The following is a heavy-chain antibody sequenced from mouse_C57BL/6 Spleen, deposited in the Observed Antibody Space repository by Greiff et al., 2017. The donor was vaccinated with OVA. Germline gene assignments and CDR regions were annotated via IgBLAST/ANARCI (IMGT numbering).Heavy chain of an antibody. V-gene: IGHV5-4*01. Sequence: EVKVVESGGGLVKPGGSLKLSCAASGFTFSSYAMSWVRQTPEKRLEWVATISDGGSYTYYPDNVKGRFTISRDNAKNNLYLQMSHLKSEDTAMYYCARDRGLLEDWYFDVWGTGTTVTVSS. CDR3: ARDRGLLEDWYFDV. CDR2: ISDGGSYT. D-gene: IGHD2-3*01. CDR1: GFTFSSYA. J-gene: IGHJ1*03.